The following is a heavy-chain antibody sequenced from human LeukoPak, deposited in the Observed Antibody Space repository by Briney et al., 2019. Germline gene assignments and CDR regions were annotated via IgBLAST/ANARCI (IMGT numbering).Heavy chain of an antibody. V-gene: IGHV1-2*04. Sequence: ASVKVSCKASGYTFTGYYMHWVRQAPGQGLEWMGWINPNSGGTNYAQKFQGWVTMTRDTSISTAYMELSRLRSDDTAVYYCARAESVIVVVPAAGLDYWGRGTLVTVSS. CDR2: INPNSGGT. CDR1: GYTFTGYY. J-gene: IGHJ4*02. D-gene: IGHD2-2*01. CDR3: ARAESVIVVVPAAGLDY.